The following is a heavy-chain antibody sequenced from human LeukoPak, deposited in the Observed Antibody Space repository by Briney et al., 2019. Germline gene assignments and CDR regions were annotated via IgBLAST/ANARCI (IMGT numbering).Heavy chain of an antibody. CDR3: TKTDFWSGYYDY. CDR1: GFTFSGSA. CDR2: IRSKANTYAT. V-gene: IGHV3-73*01. Sequence: GGSLRLSCAASGFTFSGSAMHWVRQASGKGLEWVGRIRSKANTYATAYAASVKGRITISRDDSKNTAYLQMNSLKTDDTAVYYCTKTDFWSGYYDYWGQGTLVTVSS. J-gene: IGHJ4*02. D-gene: IGHD3-3*01.